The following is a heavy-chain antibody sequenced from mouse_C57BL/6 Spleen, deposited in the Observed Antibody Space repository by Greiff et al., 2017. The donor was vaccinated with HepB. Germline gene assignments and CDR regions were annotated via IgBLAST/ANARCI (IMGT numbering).Heavy chain of an antibody. Sequence: QVQLQQSGPELVKPGASVKISCKASGYAFSSSWMNWVKQRPGKGLEWIGRIYPGDGDTNYNGEFKGKATLTADKSSSTAYMQLSSLTSEDSAVYFCARRGRYDYYFDYWGQGTTLTVSS. D-gene: IGHD2-4*01. CDR2: IYPGDGDT. V-gene: IGHV1-82*01. J-gene: IGHJ2*01. CDR1: GYAFSSSW. CDR3: ARRGRYDYYFDY.